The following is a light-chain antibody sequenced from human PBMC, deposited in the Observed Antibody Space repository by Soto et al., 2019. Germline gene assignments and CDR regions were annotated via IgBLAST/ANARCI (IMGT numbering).Light chain of an antibody. CDR1: QSVSSSSY. CDR2: GAS. Sequence: EIVLTQSPGTLSLSPGERATLSCRASQSVSSSSYLAWYQQKPGQAPRLLLYGASSRATGIPDRFSGSGSGTDLTLTISRLEPEDFAVYYCHQYGSSPSYTFGQGTKLEIK. J-gene: IGKJ2*01. CDR3: HQYGSSPSYT. V-gene: IGKV3-20*01.